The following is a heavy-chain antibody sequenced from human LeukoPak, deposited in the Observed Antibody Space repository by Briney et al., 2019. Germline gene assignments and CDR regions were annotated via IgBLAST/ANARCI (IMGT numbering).Heavy chain of an antibody. CDR3: ARGFPFDC. CDR1: GGSFSGYY. CDR2: INHSGST. J-gene: IGHJ4*02. Sequence: SETLSLTCAVYGGSFSGYYGTWIRQPPGKGLEWIGEINHSGSTNYNPSLKSRVTVSVDTSKNHFSLKLSSVTAADTAVYYCARGFPFDCWGQGTLVPVSS. V-gene: IGHV4-34*01.